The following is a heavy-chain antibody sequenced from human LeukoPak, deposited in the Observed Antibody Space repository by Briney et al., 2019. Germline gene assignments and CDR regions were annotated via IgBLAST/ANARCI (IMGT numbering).Heavy chain of an antibody. Sequence: GRSLRLSRAASGFTFDDYALHWVRQAPGKGLEWVSGISWNSGSIGYADSVKGRFTISRDNAKNSLYLQMNSLRAEDMALYYCAKDGGSGLDYWGQGTLVTVSS. J-gene: IGHJ4*02. CDR3: AKDGGSGLDY. D-gene: IGHD6-19*01. CDR1: GFTFDDYA. V-gene: IGHV3-9*03. CDR2: ISWNSGSI.